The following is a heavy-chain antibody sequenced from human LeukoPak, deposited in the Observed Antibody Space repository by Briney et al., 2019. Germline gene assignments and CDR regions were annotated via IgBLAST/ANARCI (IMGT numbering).Heavy chain of an antibody. Sequence: GGSLRLSCAASGFTFSSYSMNWVRQAPGKGLEWVSSISSSSSYIYYADSVKGRFTISRDNAKNSLYLQMNSLKTEDTAVYYCTATMVRGIIITDYAFDIWGQGTMVTVSS. J-gene: IGHJ3*02. CDR2: ISSSSSYI. CDR1: GFTFSSYS. V-gene: IGHV3-21*03. D-gene: IGHD3-10*01. CDR3: TATMVRGIIITDYAFDI.